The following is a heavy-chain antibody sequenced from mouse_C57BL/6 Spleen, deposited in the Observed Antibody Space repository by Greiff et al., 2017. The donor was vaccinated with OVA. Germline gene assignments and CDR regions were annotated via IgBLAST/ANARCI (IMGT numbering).Heavy chain of an antibody. V-gene: IGHV1-18*01. D-gene: IGHD1-1*01. J-gene: IGHJ2*01. CDR3: ARGGITTVVATGGYYFDY. CDR1: GYTFTDYN. CDR2: INPNNGGT. Sequence: EVQLQQSGPELVKPGASVKIPCKASGYTFTDYNMDWVKQSHGKSLEWIGDINPNNGGTIYNQKFKGKATLTVDKSSSTAYMELRSLTSEDTAVYYCARGGITTVVATGGYYFDYWGQGTTLTVSS.